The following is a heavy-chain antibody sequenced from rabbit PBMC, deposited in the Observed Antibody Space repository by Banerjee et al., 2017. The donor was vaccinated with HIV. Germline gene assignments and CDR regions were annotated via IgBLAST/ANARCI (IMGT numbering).Heavy chain of an antibody. Sequence: QEQLKETGGGLVQPGGSLTLSCTASGFDFSSHHMSWVRQAPGKGLEWIACIYTSSGSTWYASWAKGRFTISQTSSTTVTLQMTSLTAADTATYFCARAGGAGDGYASGFTLRGQGTLVTVS. V-gene: IGHV1S45*01. D-gene: IGHD6-1*01. J-gene: IGHJ3*01. CDR3: ARAGGAGDGYASGFTL. CDR1: GFDFSSHHM. CDR2: IYTSSGST.